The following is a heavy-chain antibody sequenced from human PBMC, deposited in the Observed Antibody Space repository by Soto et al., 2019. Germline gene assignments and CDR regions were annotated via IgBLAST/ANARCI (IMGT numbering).Heavy chain of an antibody. D-gene: IGHD2-15*01. Sequence: ASVKVSCKASGYTFTSYYMHWVRQAPGQGLEWMGIINPSGGSTSYAQKFQGRVTMTRDTSTSTVYMELSSLRSEDMAVYYCASLAPEGCSGGSCYYFDYWGQGTLVTVSS. CDR1: GYTFTSYY. V-gene: IGHV1-46*01. CDR2: INPSGGST. J-gene: IGHJ4*02. CDR3: ASLAPEGCSGGSCYYFDY.